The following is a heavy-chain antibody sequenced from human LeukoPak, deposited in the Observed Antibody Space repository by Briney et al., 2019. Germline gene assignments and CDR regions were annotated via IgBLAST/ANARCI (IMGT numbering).Heavy chain of an antibody. CDR1: GGTFSSYA. J-gene: IGHJ3*02. CDR3: ARVGYYYDSSGYPDI. V-gene: IGHV1-69*05. CDR2: IIPIFGTA. Sequence: GSSVKVSCKASGGTFSSYAISWVRQAPGQGLEWMGRIIPIFGTANYAQKFQGRVTITTDESTSTAYMELSSLRSEDTAVYYCARVGYYYDSSGYPDIWGQGTMVTVSS. D-gene: IGHD3-22*01.